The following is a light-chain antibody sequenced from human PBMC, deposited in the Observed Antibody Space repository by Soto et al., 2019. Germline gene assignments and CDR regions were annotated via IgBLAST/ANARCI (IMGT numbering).Light chain of an antibody. CDR1: SSDVGGYYY. CDR2: EVS. CDR3: SSYTSSSTWV. V-gene: IGLV2-14*01. Sequence: QSALTQPASVSGSPGQSITISCTGTSSDVGGYYYVSWYQHHPGKAPKLMIYEVSNRPSGVSNRFSGSKSGNTASLTISGLQAEDEVDYYCSSYTSSSTWVFGGGTQLTVL. J-gene: IGLJ7*01.